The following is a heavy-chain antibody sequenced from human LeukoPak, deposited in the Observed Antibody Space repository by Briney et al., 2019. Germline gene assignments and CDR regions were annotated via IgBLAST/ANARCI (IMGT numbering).Heavy chain of an antibody. CDR1: GGSISSYY. D-gene: IGHD6-13*01. Sequence: PSETLSLTCTVSGGSISSYYWSWIRQPPGKGLEWIGYIYYSGSTNYNPSLKSRVTISVDTSKNQFSLKLSSVTAADTAVYYCARAHSSSWTAYFDYWGQGTLVTVSS. CDR3: ARAHSSSWTAYFDY. CDR2: IYYSGST. J-gene: IGHJ4*02. V-gene: IGHV4-59*01.